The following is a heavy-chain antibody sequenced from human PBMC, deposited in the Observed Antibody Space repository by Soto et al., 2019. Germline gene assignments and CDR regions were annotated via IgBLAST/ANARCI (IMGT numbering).Heavy chain of an antibody. J-gene: IGHJ2*01. CDR2: INPSGDST. CDR1: GYTFTSYY. CDR3: ARDLTTVTTHWYFDL. D-gene: IGHD4-17*01. V-gene: IGHV1-46*01. Sequence: QVQLVQSGAEVKKPGASVKVSCKASGYTFTSYYMHWVRQAPGQGLEWMGIINPSGDSTSYAQKFQGRVTMTRDTSTSTVYMELSSLRSEDTAVYYCARDLTTVTTHWYFDLWGRGTLVTVSS.